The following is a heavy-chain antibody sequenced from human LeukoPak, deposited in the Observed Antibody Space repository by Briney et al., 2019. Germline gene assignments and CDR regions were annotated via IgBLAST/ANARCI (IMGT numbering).Heavy chain of an antibody. Sequence: GESLKISCKGSGYTFTKYWIGWVRQTPGKGLECMGIIYPGDSDTRYSPSFQGQVTISADKSISTAYLQWSSLTASDTAMYYCARRDMATNTPFDYWGQGTLVTVSS. CDR1: GYTFTKYW. CDR3: ARRDMATNTPFDY. D-gene: IGHD5-24*01. CDR2: IYPGDSDT. J-gene: IGHJ4*02. V-gene: IGHV5-51*01.